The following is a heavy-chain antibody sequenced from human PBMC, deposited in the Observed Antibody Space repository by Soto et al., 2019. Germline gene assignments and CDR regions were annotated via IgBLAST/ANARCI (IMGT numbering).Heavy chain of an antibody. CDR3: AREREWRGYGDAFDI. CDR2: IKQDGSEK. V-gene: IGHV3-7*03. J-gene: IGHJ3*02. CDR1: GFTFSSYW. Sequence: GGSLRLSCAASGFTFSSYWMSWVRQAPGKGLEWVANIKQDGSEKYYVDSVKGRFTISRDNAKNSLYLQMNSLRAEDTAEYYCAREREWRGYGDAFDIWGQGTMVTVSS. D-gene: IGHD3-3*01.